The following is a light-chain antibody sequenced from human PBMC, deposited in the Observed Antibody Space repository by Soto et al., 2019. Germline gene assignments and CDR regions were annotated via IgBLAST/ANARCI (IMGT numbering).Light chain of an antibody. V-gene: IGKV3D-20*02. CDR2: GAF. CDR3: QQRNTWPPTT. CDR1: QSVSSSY. J-gene: IGKJ5*01. Sequence: EKVMTQSPATLSVSTGERATLSCRASQSVSSSYLAWYQQKPGQAPRLLIYGAFNRATGVPARFSGSGSGTDFTLTISSLEPEDFALYYCQQRNTWPPTTFGQGTRLEIK.